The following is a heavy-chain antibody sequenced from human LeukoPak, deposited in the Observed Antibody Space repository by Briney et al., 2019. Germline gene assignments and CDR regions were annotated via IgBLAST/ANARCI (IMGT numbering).Heavy chain of an antibody. CDR2: IYYSGST. J-gene: IGHJ3*01. D-gene: IGHD3-16*01. V-gene: IGHV4-59*08. CDR3: ARRWVYDKRACDA. Sequence: SETLSPTCTVSGGSISSYYWSWIRQPPGKGLEWIGYIYYSGSTNYNPSLKSRVTISVDTSKNQFSLNLSAVTAADTAVYYCARRWVYDKRACDAWGQGTLVTVSS. CDR1: GGSISSYY.